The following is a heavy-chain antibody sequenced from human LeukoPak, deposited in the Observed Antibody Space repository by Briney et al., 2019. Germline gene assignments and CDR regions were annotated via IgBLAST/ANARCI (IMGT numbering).Heavy chain of an antibody. D-gene: IGHD6-19*01. CDR1: GGSISSYY. J-gene: IGHJ4*02. V-gene: IGHV4-4*07. Sequence: SETLSLTCTVSGGSISSYYWSWIRQPAGKGLEWIGRIYTSGSTNYNPSLKSRVTMSVDTSKNQFSLKLSSVTAADTAVYYCAGSPYSSGWYDYWGQGTLVTVSS. CDR3: AGSPYSSGWYDY. CDR2: IYTSGST.